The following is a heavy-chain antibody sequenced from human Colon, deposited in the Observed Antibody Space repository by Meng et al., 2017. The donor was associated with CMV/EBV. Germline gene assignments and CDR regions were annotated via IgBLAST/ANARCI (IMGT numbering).Heavy chain of an antibody. V-gene: IGHV3-7*01. J-gene: IGHJ4*02. CDR1: GFTFSTYW. CDR3: ARCIVAIPGSD. Sequence: GGSLRLSCAASGFTFSTYWMTWVRQAPGKGLEWVANIKQDGSEKYYADSVKGRFTISRDNAKNSLYLQMNSLRAEDTAVYYCARCIVAIPGSDWGQGTLVTVSS. CDR2: IKQDGSEK. D-gene: IGHD6-13*01.